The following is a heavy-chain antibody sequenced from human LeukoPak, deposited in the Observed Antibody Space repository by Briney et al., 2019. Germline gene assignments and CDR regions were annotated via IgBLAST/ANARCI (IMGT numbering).Heavy chain of an antibody. D-gene: IGHD6-19*01. CDR2: INAGNGNT. J-gene: IGHJ5*02. CDR3: AALSSGWYEGGFDP. Sequence: GASVKVSCKASGYTFTSYAMHWVRQAPGQRLEWMGWINAGNGNTKYSQEFQGRVTITRDMSTSTAYMELSSLRSEDTAVYYCAALSSGWYEGGFDPWGQGTLVTVSS. V-gene: IGHV1-3*03. CDR1: GYTFTSYA.